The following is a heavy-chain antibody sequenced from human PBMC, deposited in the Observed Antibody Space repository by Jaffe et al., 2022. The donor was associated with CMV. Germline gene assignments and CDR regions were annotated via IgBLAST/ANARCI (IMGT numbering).Heavy chain of an antibody. CDR3: ARVWLWQYSSSWYDY. CDR1: GFTFSDHY. V-gene: IGHV3-72*01. J-gene: IGHJ4*02. D-gene: IGHD6-13*01. CDR2: TRNKANSYTT. Sequence: EVQLVESGGGLVQPGGSLRLSCAASGFTFSDHYMDWVRQAPGKGLEWVGRTRNKANSYTTEYAASVKGRFTISRDDSKNSLYLQMNSLKTEDTAVYYCARVWLWQYSSSWYDYWGQGTLVTVSS.